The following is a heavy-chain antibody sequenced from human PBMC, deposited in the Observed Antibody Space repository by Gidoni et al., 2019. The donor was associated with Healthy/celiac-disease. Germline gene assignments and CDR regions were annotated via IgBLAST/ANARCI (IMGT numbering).Heavy chain of an antibody. CDR3: AKRLYSYGSSYFDY. CDR2: ISGSGGST. J-gene: IGHJ4*02. Sequence: EVPLLESGGGLVQPVGSLRLSCAASGFTFSIYAMSWVRQAQGKGLEWVSAISGSGGSTYYADSVKGRFTISRDNSKNTLYLQMNSLRAEDTAVYYCAKRLYSYGSSYFDYWGQGTLVTVSS. CDR1: GFTFSIYA. D-gene: IGHD5-18*01. V-gene: IGHV3-23*01.